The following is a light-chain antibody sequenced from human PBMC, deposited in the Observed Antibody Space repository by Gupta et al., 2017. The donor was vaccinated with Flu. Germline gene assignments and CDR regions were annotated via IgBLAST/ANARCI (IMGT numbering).Light chain of an antibody. CDR2: DDA. J-gene: IGLJ3*02. CDR3: FSGERNGNQGG. Sequence: GQVARTTCSGDAFSKKYAYWYQLTAGQAPRLVIYDDAKRPSGIPQRFSVATSGSPATLTISGAQVEDEGDYFCFSGERNGNQGGFGGGTKVSVL. CDR1: AFSKKY. V-gene: IGLV3-10*01.